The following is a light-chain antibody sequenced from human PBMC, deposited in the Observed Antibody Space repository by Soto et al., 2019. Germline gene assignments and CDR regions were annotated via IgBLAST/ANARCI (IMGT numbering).Light chain of an antibody. CDR1: SSDVGGYNY. Sequence: QSALTQPASVSGSPGQSITISCTGTSSDVGGYNYVSWYQQHPGKAPKIIIYEVTNRPSGVSNRFSGSKSGLTASLTISGLQAEDEADYYCSSFTTSRLYVFGPGTKLTVL. J-gene: IGLJ1*01. CDR3: SSFTTSRLYV. CDR2: EVT. V-gene: IGLV2-14*01.